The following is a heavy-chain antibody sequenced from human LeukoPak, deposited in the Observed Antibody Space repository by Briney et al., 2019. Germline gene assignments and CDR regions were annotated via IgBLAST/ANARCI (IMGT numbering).Heavy chain of an antibody. J-gene: IGHJ4*02. Sequence: ASVKVSCKASGYTFTGYYMHWVRQAPGQGLEWMGWINPNSGGTNYAQKFQGMVTMTRDTSSSTAYMELSRLRYDDTAVYYCAMGVVAASLNYWGQGTLVSVS. D-gene: IGHD2-15*01. CDR3: AMGVVAASLNY. CDR1: GYTFTGYY. CDR2: INPNSGGT. V-gene: IGHV1-2*02.